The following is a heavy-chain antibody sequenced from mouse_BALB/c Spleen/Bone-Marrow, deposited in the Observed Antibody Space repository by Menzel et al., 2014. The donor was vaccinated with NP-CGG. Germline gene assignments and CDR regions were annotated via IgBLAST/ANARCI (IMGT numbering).Heavy chain of an antibody. V-gene: IGHV14-3*02. CDR2: IDPANGNT. Sequence: VQLQQSGAELVKPGASVKLSCTASGFNIKDTYMHWVKQRPEQGLEWIGRIDPANGNTKYDPKFQGKTTITADTSSNTAYLQLSSLTSEDTAVYYCARLHLFAHWIRGTLVTISA. CDR1: GFNIKDTY. D-gene: IGHD1-1*01. CDR3: ARLHLFAH. J-gene: IGHJ3*01.